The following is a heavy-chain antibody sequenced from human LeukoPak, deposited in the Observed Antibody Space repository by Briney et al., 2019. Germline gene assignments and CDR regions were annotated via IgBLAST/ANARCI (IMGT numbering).Heavy chain of an antibody. V-gene: IGHV4-34*01. Sequence: SETLSLTCAVYGGSFSGYYWSWIRQPPGKGLEWIGEINHSGSTNYNPSLKSRVTISVDTPKNQFSLKLSSVTAADTAVYYCARVALDSSGYYKKSKYYFDYWGQGTLVTVSS. J-gene: IGHJ4*02. CDR2: INHSGST. CDR1: GGSFSGYY. D-gene: IGHD3-22*01. CDR3: ARVALDSSGYYKKSKYYFDY.